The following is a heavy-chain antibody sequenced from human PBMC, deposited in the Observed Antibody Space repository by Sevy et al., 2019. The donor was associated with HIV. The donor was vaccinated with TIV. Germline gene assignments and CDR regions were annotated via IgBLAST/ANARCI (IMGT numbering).Heavy chain of an antibody. CDR3: VKGPHPAVTTSYGMDV. CDR1: GFTFKNFG. CDR2: IGCDGSTK. Sequence: GGSLRLSCAASGFTFKNFGMHWVRQAPGKGLEWVTFIGCDGSTKYYADSVRGRFIISRDNSKRTLYLQMNSLRPADTAVYYCVKGPHPAVTTSYGMDVWGQGTTVTVSS. D-gene: IGHD4-17*01. V-gene: IGHV3-30*02. J-gene: IGHJ6*02.